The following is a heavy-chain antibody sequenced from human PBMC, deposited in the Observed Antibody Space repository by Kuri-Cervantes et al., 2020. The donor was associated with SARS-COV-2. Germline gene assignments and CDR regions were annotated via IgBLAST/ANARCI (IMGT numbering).Heavy chain of an antibody. V-gene: IGHV4-39*07. CDR1: GGSISSGSYY. Sequence: SETLSLTCTVSGGSISSGSYYWSWIRQPAGKGLEWIGSVYHYGSTYYNLSLKSRVTISVDTSKNQFSLKLSSVTAADTAVYYCARDGLSGYIVVVPAAFDYWGQGTLVTVSS. CDR3: ARDGLSGYIVVVPAAFDY. D-gene: IGHD2-2*01. CDR2: VYHYGST. J-gene: IGHJ4*02.